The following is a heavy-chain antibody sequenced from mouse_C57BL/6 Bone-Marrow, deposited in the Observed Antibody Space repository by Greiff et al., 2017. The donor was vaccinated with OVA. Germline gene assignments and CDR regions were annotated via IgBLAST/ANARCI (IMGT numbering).Heavy chain of an antibody. J-gene: IGHJ2*01. Sequence: VQVVESGAELARPGASVKLSCKASGYTFTSYGISWVKQRTGQGLEWIGEIYPRSGNTYYNEKFKGKATLTADKSSSTAYMELRSLTSEDSAVYFCARGSNPWYFDYWGQGTTLTVSS. CDR2: IYPRSGNT. V-gene: IGHV1-81*01. CDR3: ARGSNPWYFDY. CDR1: GYTFTSYG. D-gene: IGHD2-5*01.